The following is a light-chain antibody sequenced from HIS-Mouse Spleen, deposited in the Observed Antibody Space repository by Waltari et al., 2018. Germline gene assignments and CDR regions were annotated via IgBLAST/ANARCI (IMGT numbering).Light chain of an antibody. J-gene: IGLJ3*02. V-gene: IGLV2-23*01. CDR2: EGS. CDR1: SSHVGSYNL. Sequence: QSALTQPASVSGPPGQSITISCTGTSSHVGSYNLVSWYQQHPGKAPKLMIYEGSKRPSGVSNRFSGSKSGNTASLTISGLQAEDEADYYCCSYAGSSTYWVFGGGTKLTVL. CDR3: CSYAGSSTYWV.